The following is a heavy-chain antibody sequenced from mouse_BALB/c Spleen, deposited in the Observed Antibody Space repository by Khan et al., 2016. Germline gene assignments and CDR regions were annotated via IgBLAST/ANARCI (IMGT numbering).Heavy chain of an antibody. D-gene: IGHD4-1*01. CDR3: ANWDWYFDV. CDR2: IDPANGNT. J-gene: IGHJ1*01. V-gene: IGHV14-3*02. Sequence: VQLQQSGAELVKPGASVKLSCTASGFNIKDTYMHWVKQRPEQGLEWIGRIDPANGNTKYDPKFQGKATITADTSSNTAYMQLSSLTSEDTAVDYCANWDWYFDVWGGGTTVTVAS. CDR1: GFNIKDTY.